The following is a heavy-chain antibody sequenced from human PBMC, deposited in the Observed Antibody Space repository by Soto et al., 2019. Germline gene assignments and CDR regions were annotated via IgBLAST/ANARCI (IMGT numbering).Heavy chain of an antibody. CDR3: ARQIYYSDTRPNFQYYFDF. CDR1: GYSFAGYW. Sequence: GESLKISCKGSGYSFAGYWITWVRQKPGKGLEWMGRIDPSDSQTYYSPSFRGHVTISVTKSITTVFLQWSSLRASDTAMYYCARQIYYSDTRPNFQYYFDFWGQGTPVTVSS. J-gene: IGHJ4*02. CDR2: IDPSDSQT. D-gene: IGHD3-22*01. V-gene: IGHV5-10-1*01.